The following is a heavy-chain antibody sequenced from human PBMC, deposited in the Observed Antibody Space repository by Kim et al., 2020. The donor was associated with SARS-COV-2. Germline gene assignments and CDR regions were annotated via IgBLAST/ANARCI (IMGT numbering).Heavy chain of an antibody. J-gene: IGHJ4*02. D-gene: IGHD3-22*01. V-gene: IGHV6-1*01. Sequence: VTVKSRITINPKTSKNQFSLQMNSVTPEDTAVYYCARDRYYDSSGLGGYDYWGQGTLVTVSS. CDR3: ARDRYYDSSGLGGYDY.